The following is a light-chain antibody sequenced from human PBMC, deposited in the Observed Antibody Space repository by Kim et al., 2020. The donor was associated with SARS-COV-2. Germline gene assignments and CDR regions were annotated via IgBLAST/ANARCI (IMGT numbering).Light chain of an antibody. CDR3: QQYDNWPPVT. CDR1: QSVSSS. J-gene: IGKJ4*01. CDR2: GAS. V-gene: IGKV3-15*01. Sequence: VSPGERVTLSCRASQSVSSSLAWYQQKPGQAPRLLIYGASTRATGTPARFSGSGSGTEFTLDISSLQSEDFAVYYCQQYDNWPPVTFGGGTKVEI.